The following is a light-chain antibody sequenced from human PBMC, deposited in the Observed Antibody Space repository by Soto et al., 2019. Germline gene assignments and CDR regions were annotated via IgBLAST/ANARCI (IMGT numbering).Light chain of an antibody. J-gene: IGKJ1*01. CDR1: QRVRSY. CDR3: QQRDIWPWT. V-gene: IGKV3-11*01. CDR2: DAS. Sequence: ILLTQSPATLAFSPGERATLSCRASQRVRSYLGWDQQKPVHAPSLLIYDASTRATGSPARFSGSGSGTDFTLTISSLEPEDFAVYYCQQRDIWPWTFGQGTKVDIK.